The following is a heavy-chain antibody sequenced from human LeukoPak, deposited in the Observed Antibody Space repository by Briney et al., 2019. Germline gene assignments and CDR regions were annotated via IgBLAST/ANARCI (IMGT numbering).Heavy chain of an antibody. V-gene: IGHV3-48*03. Sequence: GGSLRLSCAASGFTFSSYEMNWVRQAPGKGLEWVSYISNSGSTIYYADPVKGRFTISRDNAKNSLYLQMNSLRAEDAAVYYCASGDYGYYYGMDVWGQGTTVTVSS. D-gene: IGHD4-17*01. CDR3: ASGDYGYYYGMDV. CDR1: GFTFSSYE. CDR2: ISNSGSTI. J-gene: IGHJ6*02.